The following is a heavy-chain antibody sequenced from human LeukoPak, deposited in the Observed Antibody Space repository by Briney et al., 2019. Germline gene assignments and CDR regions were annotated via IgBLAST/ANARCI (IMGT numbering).Heavy chain of an antibody. V-gene: IGHV4-39*01. D-gene: IGHD3-16*02. CDR3: ARHIGGRYYHFYMDV. Sequence: PAETLSLTCTVSGGSISSSSYYWAWIRQPPGRGRDCIGDIYYIGSTYYNPSLTGRVTISVDTANNEFSHKLSSITAPDKALYYCARHIGGRYYHFYMDVWGKGTTVTISS. J-gene: IGHJ6*03. CDR1: GGSISSSSYY. CDR2: IYYIGST.